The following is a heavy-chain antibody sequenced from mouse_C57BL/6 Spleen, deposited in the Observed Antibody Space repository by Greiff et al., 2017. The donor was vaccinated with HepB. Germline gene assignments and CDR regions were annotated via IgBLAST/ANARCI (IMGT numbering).Heavy chain of an antibody. V-gene: IGHV1-82*01. CDR1: GYAFSSSW. CDR3: ARGGGNLYAMDY. Sequence: QVQLQQSGPELVKPGASVKISCKASGYAFSSSWMNWVKQRPGKGLEWIGRIYPGDGDTNYNGKFKGKATLTADKSSSTAYMQLSSLTSEDSAVYFCARGGGNLYAMDYWGQGTSVTVSS. J-gene: IGHJ4*01. CDR2: IYPGDGDT. D-gene: IGHD2-1*01.